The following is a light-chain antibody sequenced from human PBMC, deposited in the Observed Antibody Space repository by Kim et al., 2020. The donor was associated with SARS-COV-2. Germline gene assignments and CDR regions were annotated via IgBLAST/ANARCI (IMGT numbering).Light chain of an antibody. Sequence: PRQSITISCTGTSSDVGGYNYVSWYQLHPGKAPKLMIYDVSNRPSGVSNRFSGSKSGNTASLTISGLQAEDEADYYCSSYTSSSTVFGGGTQLTVL. CDR3: SSYTSSSTV. V-gene: IGLV2-14*03. CDR1: SSDVGGYNY. CDR2: DVS. J-gene: IGLJ2*01.